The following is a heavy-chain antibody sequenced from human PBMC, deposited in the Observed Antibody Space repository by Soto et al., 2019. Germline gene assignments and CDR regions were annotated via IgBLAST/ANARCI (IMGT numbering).Heavy chain of an antibody. D-gene: IGHD5-12*01. CDR3: ASRRDGYNYYGY. CDR2: IYHSGST. V-gene: IGHV4-30-2*01. Sequence: QLQLQESGSGLVKPSQTLSLTCAVSGGSISSGGYSWSWIRQPPGKGLEWIGYIYHSGSTYYNPSLKSRVTISVDRTKNQFSLKLSSVTAADTAVYYCASRRDGYNYYGYWGQGTLVTVSS. J-gene: IGHJ4*02. CDR1: GGSISSGGYS.